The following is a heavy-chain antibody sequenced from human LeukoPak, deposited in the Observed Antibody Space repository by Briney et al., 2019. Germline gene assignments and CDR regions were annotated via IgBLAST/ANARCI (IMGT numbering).Heavy chain of an antibody. CDR2: IYYSGST. V-gene: IGHV4-61*01. Sequence: PSETLSLTCTVSGGSVSSGSYYWSWIRQPPGKGLGWIGYIYYSGSTNYNPSLKSRVTISVDTSKNQFSLKLSSVTAADTAVYYCGTSIAAAEYYFDYWGQGTLVTVSS. CDR1: GGSVSSGSYY. D-gene: IGHD6-13*01. J-gene: IGHJ4*02. CDR3: GTSIAAAEYYFDY.